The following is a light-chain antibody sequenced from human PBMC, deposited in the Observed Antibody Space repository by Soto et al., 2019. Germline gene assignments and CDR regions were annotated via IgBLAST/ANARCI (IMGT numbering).Light chain of an antibody. V-gene: IGKV1-33*01. CDR2: DAS. CDR3: QQYDNLPLT. CDR1: QDINNY. J-gene: IGKJ4*01. Sequence: DIQMTQSPSSLSASVGDRVTITCQASQDINNYLNWYQQKPGKAPKLLIYDASNLETGVPSRFSGSGSWTDFTFTISSLQPEDIATYYCQQYDNLPLTFGGGTKVEI.